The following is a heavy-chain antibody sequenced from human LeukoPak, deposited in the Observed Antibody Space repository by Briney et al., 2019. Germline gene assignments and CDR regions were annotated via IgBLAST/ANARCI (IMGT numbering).Heavy chain of an antibody. CDR2: IKASGGKT. CDR3: ARGVFGELEKLMFQH. V-gene: IGHV1-46*01. J-gene: IGHJ1*01. Sequence: VSVKVSCKASGYTFTSYYIHWVRQAPGQGLEWMGIIKASGGKTSYPQKFQDRVTMTRDTSTSTVYMELSSLEADDTAIYYCARGVFGELEKLMFQHWGQGTLVTVSS. D-gene: IGHD3-10*02. CDR1: GYTFTSYY.